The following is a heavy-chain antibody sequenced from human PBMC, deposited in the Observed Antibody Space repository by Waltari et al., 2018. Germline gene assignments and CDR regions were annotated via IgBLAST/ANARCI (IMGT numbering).Heavy chain of an antibody. D-gene: IGHD4-17*01. V-gene: IGHV1-8*03. Sequence: QVQLVQSGAEVKKPGASVKVSCKASGYTFTSYDINWVRQATGQGLEWMGWMNPNRGNAGYAQKFQGRVTITMNTSISTAYMGLSSLISEDTAVYYCASESVRHYGDYESDFDYWGQGTLVTVSS. CDR3: ASESVRHYGDYESDFDY. CDR1: GYTFTSYD. CDR2: MNPNRGNA. J-gene: IGHJ4*02.